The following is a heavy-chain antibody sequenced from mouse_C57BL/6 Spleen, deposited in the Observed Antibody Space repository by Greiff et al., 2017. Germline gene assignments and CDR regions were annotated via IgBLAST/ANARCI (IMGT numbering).Heavy chain of an antibody. V-gene: IGHV1-52*01. CDR3: AISVTTRCVYAMDY. CDR1: GYTFTSYW. CDR2: IDPSDSDT. J-gene: IGHJ4*01. D-gene: IGHD2-3*01. Sequence: QVQLQQPGAELVRPGSSVKLSCKASGYTFTSYWMHWVKQRPIQGLEWIGNIDPSDSDTHYNQKFKDKATMTVDKASSTAYKQHSSLTSENSAVYYVAISVTTRCVYAMDYWGQGTSVTVSS.